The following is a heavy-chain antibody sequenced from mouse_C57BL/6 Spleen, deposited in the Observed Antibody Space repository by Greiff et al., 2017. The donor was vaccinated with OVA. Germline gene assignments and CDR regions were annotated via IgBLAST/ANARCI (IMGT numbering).Heavy chain of an antibody. V-gene: IGHV14-4*01. CDR1: GFNIKDDY. Sequence: VQLQQSGAELVRPGASVKLSCTASGFNIKDDYMHWVKQRPEQGLEWIGWIDPENGDTEYASKFQGKATITADTSSNTAYLQRSSLTSEDTAVYYCTIGNYGWFAYWGQGTLVTVSA. CDR3: TIGNYGWFAY. CDR2: IDPENGDT. J-gene: IGHJ3*01. D-gene: IGHD2-1*01.